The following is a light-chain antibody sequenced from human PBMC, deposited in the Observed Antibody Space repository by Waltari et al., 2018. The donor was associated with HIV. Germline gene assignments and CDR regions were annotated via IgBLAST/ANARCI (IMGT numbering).Light chain of an antibody. Sequence: QSVVTQPPSASGTPGQRVVISCSGSNSNIGSNSVNWYQQVPGAAPKILIYRDNQRFSGVPDRFAGSKAGTSAALAISELWSEDEADYYCAVWDDSLRGGVFGGGTKLTVL. J-gene: IGLJ3*02. CDR3: AVWDDSLRGGV. V-gene: IGLV1-47*03. CDR2: RDN. CDR1: NSNIGSNS.